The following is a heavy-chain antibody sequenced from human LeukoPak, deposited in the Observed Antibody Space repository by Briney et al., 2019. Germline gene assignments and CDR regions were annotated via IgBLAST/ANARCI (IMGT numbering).Heavy chain of an antibody. CDR2: IVVGSGNT. CDR3: AAGWGSYSPRPFDY. J-gene: IGHJ4*02. CDR1: GYTFTGYY. V-gene: IGHV1-58*02. D-gene: IGHD1-26*01. Sequence: SVKVSCKASGYTFTGYYMHWVRQAPGQRLEWIGWIVVGSGNTNYAQKFQERVTITRDMSTSTAYMELSSLRSEDTAVYYCAAGWGSYSPRPFDYWGQGTLVTVSS.